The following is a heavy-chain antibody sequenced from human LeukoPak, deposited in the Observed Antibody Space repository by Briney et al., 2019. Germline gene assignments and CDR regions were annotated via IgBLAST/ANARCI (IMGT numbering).Heavy chain of an antibody. D-gene: IGHD4-17*01. Sequence: PGGSLRLSCAASGFTFSSYWMHWVRQAPGKGLVWVSRINSDGSSTSYADSVKGRFTISRDNAKNTLYLQMNSLRAEDTAVYYCARGPGYGDYGVDCCMDVWGKGTTVTVSS. J-gene: IGHJ6*04. CDR1: GFTFSSYW. CDR2: INSDGSST. CDR3: ARGPGYGDYGVDCCMDV. V-gene: IGHV3-74*01.